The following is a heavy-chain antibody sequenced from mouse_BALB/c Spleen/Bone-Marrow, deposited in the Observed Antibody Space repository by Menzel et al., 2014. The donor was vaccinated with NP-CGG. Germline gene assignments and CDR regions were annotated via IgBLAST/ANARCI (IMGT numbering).Heavy chain of an antibody. Sequence: EVKLVESGGGLVQPGGSRKLSCAASGFTFSSFGMHWVRQAPEKGLEWVAYISSGSSTIYYADTVKGRFTISRDNPKNTLFLQMTSLRSEDTAMYYCARSLLRLSYAMDYWGRGTSVTVSS. CDR3: ARSLLRLSYAMDY. CDR1: GFTFSSFG. V-gene: IGHV5-17*02. J-gene: IGHJ4*01. D-gene: IGHD1-2*01. CDR2: ISSGSSTI.